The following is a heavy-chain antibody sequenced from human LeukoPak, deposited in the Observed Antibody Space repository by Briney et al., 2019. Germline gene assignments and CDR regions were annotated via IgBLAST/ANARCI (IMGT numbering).Heavy chain of an antibody. J-gene: IGHJ4*02. CDR2: ISGSGGST. CDR3: AKVSSPFWSGYYYFDY. D-gene: IGHD3-3*01. CDR1: GFTFSSYA. V-gene: IGHV3-23*01. Sequence: AGGSLRLSCAASGFTFSSYAMSWVRQAPGKGLEWVSGISGSGGSTYYADSVEGRFTISRDNSKNTLYLQMNSLRAEDTAVYYCAKVSSPFWSGYYYFDYWGQGTLVTVSS.